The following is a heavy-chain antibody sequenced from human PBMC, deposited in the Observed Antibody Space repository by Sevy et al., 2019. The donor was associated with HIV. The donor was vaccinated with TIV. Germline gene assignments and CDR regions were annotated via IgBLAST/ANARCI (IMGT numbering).Heavy chain of an antibody. CDR3: ARYLVVVVPAAEYYFDY. Sequence: GESLKISCKGSGYTFSNYWIGWVRRMPGKGLEWMGVIYPGDSVTRYSPSFQGQVTMSADKSTSTAYLQGSSLKTPDTAIYYCARYLVVVVPAAEYYFDYWGQGTLVTVSS. V-gene: IGHV5-51*01. CDR2: IYPGDSVT. D-gene: IGHD2-2*01. J-gene: IGHJ4*02. CDR1: GYTFSNYW.